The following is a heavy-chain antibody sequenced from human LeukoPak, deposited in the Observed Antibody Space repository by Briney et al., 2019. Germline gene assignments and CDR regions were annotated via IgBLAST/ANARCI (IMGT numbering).Heavy chain of an antibody. D-gene: IGHD2-21*02. V-gene: IGHV3-21*01. CDR1: GFTFSSYA. Sequence: GGSLRLSCAASGFTFSSYAMNWVRQAPGKGLEWVSSIGSSSVYIYYADSVKGRFTISRDNAKNSLYLQMNSLRAEDTAVYYCARDRDWAYFDYWGQGTLVTVSS. CDR3: ARDRDWAYFDY. CDR2: IGSSSVYI. J-gene: IGHJ4*02.